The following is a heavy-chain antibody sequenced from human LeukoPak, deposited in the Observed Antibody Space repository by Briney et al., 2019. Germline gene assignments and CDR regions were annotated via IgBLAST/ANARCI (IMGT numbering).Heavy chain of an antibody. V-gene: IGHV3-23*01. CDR2: ISCSGGST. J-gene: IGHJ4*02. Sequence: GGSLRLSCAASGFTFSSYAMSWVRQAPGKGLEWVSAISCSGGSTYYADSVKGRFTISRDNSKNTLYLQMNSLRAEDTAVYYCAKLEGSSWYAVTPYYFDYWGQGTLVTVSS. D-gene: IGHD6-13*01. CDR3: AKLEGSSWYAVTPYYFDY. CDR1: GFTFSSYA.